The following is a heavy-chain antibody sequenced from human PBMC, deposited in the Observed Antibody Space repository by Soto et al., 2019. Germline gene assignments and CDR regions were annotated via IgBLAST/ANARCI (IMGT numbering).Heavy chain of an antibody. J-gene: IGHJ4*02. Sequence: GGYLRLSCAASGFIFSSYTMHWVRQAPGKGLEWVGVITYDGSNQYYADSVKGRFTISRDNSRNMLFLQMNSLRPDDTAVYYCARAPSGGYPEFDYWGQGTLVTVSS. D-gene: IGHD1-26*01. V-gene: IGHV3-30-3*01. CDR2: ITYDGSNQ. CDR3: ARAPSGGYPEFDY. CDR1: GFIFSSYT.